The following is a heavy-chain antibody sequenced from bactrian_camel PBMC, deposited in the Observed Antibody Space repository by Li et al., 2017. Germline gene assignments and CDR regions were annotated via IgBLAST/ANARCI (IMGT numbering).Heavy chain of an antibody. Sequence: HVQLVESGGGSVQAGESLRLSCLASRFTVCMGWFRQAPGKGLEWVSCVYSDGRDTYYAASVKGRFTISRDNAENTVYLQMDSLKSEDTALYYCANGGFAYWGQGTQVTVS. CDR2: VYSDGRDT. CDR1: RFTVC. D-gene: IGHD7*01. V-gene: IGHV3S6*01. CDR3: ANGGFAY. J-gene: IGHJ6*01.